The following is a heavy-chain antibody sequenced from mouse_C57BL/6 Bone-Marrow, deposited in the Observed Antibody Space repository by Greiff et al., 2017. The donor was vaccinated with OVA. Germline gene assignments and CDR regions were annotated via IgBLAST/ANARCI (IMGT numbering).Heavy chain of an antibody. V-gene: IGHV6-6*01. D-gene: IGHD1-1*01. CDR1: GFTFSAAW. CDR3: ARQGSSSYYYAMDY. CDR2: IRNKANNHAT. J-gene: IGHJ4*01. Sequence: EVKVEESGGGLVQPGGSMKLSCAASGFTFSAAWMDWVRQSPEKGLEWVAEIRNKANNHATSYAGSVKGRFTISRDESKSRVYLQMSSLRAEDTGIYYCARQGSSSYYYAMDYWGQGTSVTVSS.